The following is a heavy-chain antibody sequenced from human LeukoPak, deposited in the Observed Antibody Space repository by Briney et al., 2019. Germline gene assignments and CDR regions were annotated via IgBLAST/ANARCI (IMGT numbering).Heavy chain of an antibody. Sequence: PGGSLRLSCAAFGFTLSSYAISWVRHPPGKGLEWVSAIRGSGGSTYYADSVKGRFTISRDNSKNTLYLQMSRLRAEDTVVYYCAERGYRSSFDYWGQGTLVTVSS. J-gene: IGHJ4*02. CDR3: AERGYRSSFDY. CDR2: IRGSGGST. V-gene: IGHV3-23*01. D-gene: IGHD6-13*01. CDR1: GFTLSSYA.